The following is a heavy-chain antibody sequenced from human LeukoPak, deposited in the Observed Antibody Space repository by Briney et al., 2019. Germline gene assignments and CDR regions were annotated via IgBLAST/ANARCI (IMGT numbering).Heavy chain of an antibody. CDR1: GGSISSGG. Sequence: LSLTCTVSGGSISSGGYYWSWIRQAPGKGLEWVAVISYDGSNKYYADSVKGRFTISRDNSKNTLYLQMNSLRAEDTAVYYCAKDFGVVPAAMVTGGAFDIWGQGTMVTVSS. CDR2: ISYDGSNK. D-gene: IGHD2-2*01. V-gene: IGHV3-30*18. J-gene: IGHJ3*02. CDR3: AKDFGVVPAAMVTGGAFDI.